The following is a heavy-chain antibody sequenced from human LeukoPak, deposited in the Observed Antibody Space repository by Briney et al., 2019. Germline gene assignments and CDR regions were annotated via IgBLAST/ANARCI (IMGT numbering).Heavy chain of an antibody. J-gene: IGHJ5*02. CDR2: IHPSGST. CDR1: GDSISSYY. CDR3: VRPSPGFDP. Sequence: PSETLSLTCTVSGDSISSYYWSWIRQPAGKGLEWIGRIHPSGSTNYNPSLKSRVTLSVDTSKNQFSLKLNSVTAADTAVYYCVRPSPGFDPWGQGTLVTVSS. V-gene: IGHV4-4*07.